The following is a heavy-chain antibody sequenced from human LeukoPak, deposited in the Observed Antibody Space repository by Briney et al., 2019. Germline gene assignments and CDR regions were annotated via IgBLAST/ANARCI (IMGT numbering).Heavy chain of an antibody. V-gene: IGHV3-23*01. CDR1: GFTFSSYA. CDR3: ARDPYMITFGGVIERYYFDY. CDR2: MSGSGGNT. Sequence: GGSLRLSCAASGFTFSSYAMSWVRQAPGKGLEWVSGMSGSGGNTYYADSVKGRFTISRDNSKNTLYLQMNSLRAEDTAVYYCARDPYMITFGGVIERYYFDYWGQGTLVTVSS. J-gene: IGHJ4*02. D-gene: IGHD3-16*02.